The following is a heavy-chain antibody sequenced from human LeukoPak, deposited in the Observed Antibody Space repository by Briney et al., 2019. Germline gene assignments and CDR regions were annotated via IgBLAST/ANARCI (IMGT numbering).Heavy chain of an antibody. CDR3: ASFDCSSTSCYGGDAFDI. V-gene: IGHV1-69*13. D-gene: IGHD2-2*01. CDR1: GGTFSSYA. Sequence: SVKVSCKASGGTFSSYAISWVRQAPGQGLEWVGGIIPIFGTANYAQKFQGRVTITADESTSTAYMELSSLRSEDTAVYYCASFDCSSTSCYGGDAFDIWGQGTMVTVSS. CDR2: IIPIFGTA. J-gene: IGHJ3*02.